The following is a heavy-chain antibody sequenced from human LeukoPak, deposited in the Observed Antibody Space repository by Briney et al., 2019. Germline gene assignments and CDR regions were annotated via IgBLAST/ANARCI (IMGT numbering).Heavy chain of an antibody. CDR1: GFTFSSYS. CDR3: AATQDSSGSDPFDY. D-gene: IGHD3-22*01. V-gene: IGHV3-21*01. Sequence: GGSLRPSCAASGFTFSSYSMNWVRQAPGKGLEWVSSISSSSSYIYYADSVKGRFTISRDNAKNSLYLQMNSLRAEDTAVYYCAATQDSSGSDPFDYWGQGTLVTVSS. J-gene: IGHJ4*02. CDR2: ISSSSSYI.